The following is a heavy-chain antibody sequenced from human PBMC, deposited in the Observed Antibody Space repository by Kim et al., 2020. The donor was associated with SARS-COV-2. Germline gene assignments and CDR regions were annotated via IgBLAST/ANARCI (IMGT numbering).Heavy chain of an antibody. V-gene: IGHV3-20*01. Sequence: GYADAVKGRFTISRHNAKNSLYLQMDSLGAEETALYHCAREGGNGGLFDYWGQGTLVTVSS. D-gene: IGHD7-27*01. CDR3: AREGGNGGLFDY. J-gene: IGHJ4*02.